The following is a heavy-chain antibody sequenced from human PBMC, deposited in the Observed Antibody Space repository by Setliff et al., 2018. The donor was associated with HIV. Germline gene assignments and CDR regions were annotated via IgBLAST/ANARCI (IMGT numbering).Heavy chain of an antibody. CDR3: ARDPPGWRYDSSGYTDY. V-gene: IGHV1-18*01. CDR1: GYTFTSYG. CDR2: ISAYNGNT. J-gene: IGHJ4*02. Sequence: ASVKVSCKASGYTFTSYGISWVRQAPGQGLEWMGWISAYNGNTNYAQKLQGRVTTTTDTSTSTAYMELRSLRSDDTAVYYCARDPPGWRYDSSGYTDYWGQGTLVTVSS. D-gene: IGHD3-22*01.